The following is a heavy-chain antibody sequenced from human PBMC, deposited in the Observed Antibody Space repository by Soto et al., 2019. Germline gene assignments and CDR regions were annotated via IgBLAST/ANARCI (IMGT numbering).Heavy chain of an antibody. V-gene: IGHV4-34*01. CDR2: INHSGST. Sequence: SETLSLTCTVSGGSFSGYYWSWIRQPPGKGLEWIGEINHSGSTNYNPSLKSRVTISVDTSKNQFSLKLSSVTAADTAIYYCVRLVTFGGDEDCWGQGIPVTVSS. CDR1: GGSFSGYY. CDR3: VRLVTFGGDEDC. J-gene: IGHJ4*02. D-gene: IGHD2-21*02.